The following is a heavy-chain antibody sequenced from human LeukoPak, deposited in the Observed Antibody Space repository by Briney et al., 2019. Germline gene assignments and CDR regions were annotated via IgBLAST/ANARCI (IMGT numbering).Heavy chain of an antibody. V-gene: IGHV1-2*06. J-gene: IGHJ4*02. CDR1: GYTFTGYY. D-gene: IGHD4-17*01. Sequence: ASVKISCKASGYTFTGYYMHWVRQAPGQGLEWMGRINPNSGGTNYAQKFQGRVTMTRDTSISTAYMELSRLRSDDTAVYYCARLPGYGDSMGDYWGQGTLVTVSS. CDR3: ARLPGYGDSMGDY. CDR2: INPNSGGT.